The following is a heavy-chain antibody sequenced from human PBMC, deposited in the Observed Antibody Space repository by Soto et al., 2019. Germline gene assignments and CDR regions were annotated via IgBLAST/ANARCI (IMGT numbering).Heavy chain of an antibody. CDR2: INAGNGNT. CDR1: GYTFTTYA. V-gene: IGHV1-3*01. J-gene: IGHJ4*02. Sequence: ASVKVSCKASGYTFTTYAIHLVRQAPGQGLEWMGWINAGNGNTEFSERFRGRVTITRDTSASTAHMELTGLTSEDTAVYYCARHIVVVPAAIPFDYWGQGTLVTVSS. D-gene: IGHD2-2*02. CDR3: ARHIVVVPAAIPFDY.